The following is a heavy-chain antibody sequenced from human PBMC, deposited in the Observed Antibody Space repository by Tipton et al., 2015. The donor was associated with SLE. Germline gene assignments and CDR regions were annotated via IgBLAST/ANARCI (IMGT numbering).Heavy chain of an antibody. CDR3: AGTRGYGSNWFDP. Sequence: TLSLTCTASGGSISGGSYFWSWIRQPAGKGLEWIGHIHISGSANYNPSLKSRVTISVDTSNNQFSLKLNSVTAADTAVYYCAGTRGYGSNWFDPCGQGTLVTVSS. V-gene: IGHV4-61*09. CDR2: IHISGSA. D-gene: IGHD5-18*01. J-gene: IGHJ5*02. CDR1: GGSISGGSYF.